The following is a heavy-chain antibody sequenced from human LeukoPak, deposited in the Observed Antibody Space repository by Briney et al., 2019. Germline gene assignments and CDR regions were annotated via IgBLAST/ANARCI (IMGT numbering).Heavy chain of an antibody. Sequence: GGSLRLYCAASGFTFSSYEMNWVRQAPGKGLEWVSYISSSGSTIYYADSVKGRFTISRDNAKNSLYLQMNSLRAEDTAVYYCVRDLLVRNYYYGMDVWGQGTTVTVSS. CDR2: ISSSGSTI. J-gene: IGHJ6*02. V-gene: IGHV3-48*03. D-gene: IGHD6-6*01. CDR3: VRDLLVRNYYYGMDV. CDR1: GFTFSSYE.